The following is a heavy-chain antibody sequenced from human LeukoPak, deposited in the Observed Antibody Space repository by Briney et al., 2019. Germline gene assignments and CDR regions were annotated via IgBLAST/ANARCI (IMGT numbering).Heavy chain of an antibody. Sequence: GGSLRLSCAVSGFTFSDYWMSWVRQAPGKGLEWVADTKQDGSEKYYVDSVKGRFTISRDNAKNSLYLQMNSLRAEDTAVYYCAKRAPYMVATDYWGQGTLVTVSS. D-gene: IGHD5-12*01. CDR1: GFTFSDYW. J-gene: IGHJ4*02. CDR2: TKQDGSEK. CDR3: AKRAPYMVATDY. V-gene: IGHV3-7*03.